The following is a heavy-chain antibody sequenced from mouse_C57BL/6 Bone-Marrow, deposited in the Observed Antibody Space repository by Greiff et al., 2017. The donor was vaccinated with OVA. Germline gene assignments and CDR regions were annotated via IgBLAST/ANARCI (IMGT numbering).Heavy chain of an antibody. V-gene: IGHV5-16*01. CDR3: ARYYVDAMDY. Sequence: EVMLVESEGGLVQPGSSMKLSCTASGFTFSDYYMAWVRQVPEKGLEWVANINYDGSSTYYLDSLKSRFIISRDNAKNILYLQMSSLKSEDTATYYCARYYVDAMDYWGQGTSVTVSS. J-gene: IGHJ4*01. CDR1: GFTFSDYY. D-gene: IGHD1-1*02. CDR2: INYDGSST.